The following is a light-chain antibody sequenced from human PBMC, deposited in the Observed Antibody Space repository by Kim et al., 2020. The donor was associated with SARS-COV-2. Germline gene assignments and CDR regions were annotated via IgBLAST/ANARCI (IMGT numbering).Light chain of an antibody. CDR1: QSLVYTDGNTY. CDR2: KVS. J-gene: IGKJ1*01. Sequence: VMTQSPLSLPVTLGQPASISCRSRQSLVYTDGNTYLYWFHQRPGQSPRRLIYKVSNRASGVPDRFSGSGSGTDFTLKISRVEAEDVGVYYCMQGTQWPPWTFVQGTKVDI. V-gene: IGKV2-30*01. CDR3: MQGTQWPPWT.